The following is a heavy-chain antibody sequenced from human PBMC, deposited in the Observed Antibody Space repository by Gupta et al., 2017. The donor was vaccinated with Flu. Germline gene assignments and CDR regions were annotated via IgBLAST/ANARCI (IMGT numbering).Heavy chain of an antibody. CDR2: ISSSSSYI. CDR3: ARDPLYNWNDVHYYYYYGMDV. CDR1: GFTFSSYS. D-gene: IGHD1-1*01. V-gene: IGHV3-21*01. Sequence: EVQLVESGGGLVKPGGSLRLSCAASGFTFSSYSMNWVRQAPGKGLEWVSSISSSSSYIYYADSVKGRFTIARDNAKNSLYLQMNSLRAEDTAVYYCARDPLYNWNDVHYYYYYGMDVWGQGTTVTVSS. J-gene: IGHJ6*02.